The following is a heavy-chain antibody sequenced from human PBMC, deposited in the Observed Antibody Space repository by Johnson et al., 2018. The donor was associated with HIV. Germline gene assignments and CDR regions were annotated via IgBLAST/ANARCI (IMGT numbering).Heavy chain of an antibody. J-gene: IGHJ3*02. CDR1: GFTFSSYA. D-gene: IGHD6-13*01. V-gene: IGHV3-30*14. CDR2: ISYDGSNK. CDR3: AKVAVATAAGGVALDI. Sequence: QMLLVESGGGVVQPGRSLRLSCAASGFTFSSYAMHWVRQAPAKGLEWVAVISYDGSNKYYADSVKGRFTISRDNSKNTLYLQMNSLRVEDTAVYYCAKVAVATAAGGVALDIWGPGTMVTVS.